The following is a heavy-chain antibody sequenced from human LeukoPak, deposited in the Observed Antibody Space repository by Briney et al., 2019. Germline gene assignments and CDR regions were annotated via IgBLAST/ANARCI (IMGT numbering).Heavy chain of an antibody. CDR2: INPNSGGT. CDR3: ARDWVYYDSSGYPGDY. Sequence: VASVKVSCKAFGYTFTGYYMHWVRQAPGQGLEWMGWINPNSGGTNYAQKFQGRVTMTRDTSISTAYMELSRLRSDDTAVYYCARDWVYYDSSGYPGDYWGQGTLVTVSS. CDR1: GYTFTGYY. V-gene: IGHV1-2*02. J-gene: IGHJ4*02. D-gene: IGHD3-22*01.